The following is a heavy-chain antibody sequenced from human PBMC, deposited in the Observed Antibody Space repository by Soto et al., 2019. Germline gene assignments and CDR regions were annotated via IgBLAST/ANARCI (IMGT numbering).Heavy chain of an antibody. CDR1: GGSISSYY. J-gene: IGHJ2*01. CDR3: ARGPGWSWYFDL. D-gene: IGHD6-19*01. Sequence: QVQLQESGPGLVKPSETLSLTCTVSGGSISSYYWSWIRQPPGKGLEWIGYIYHTGNTNYNPSLKSRVTMSVDTSKTQFSLKLRSVTAADTAVYYCARGPGWSWYFDLWGRGTLVTVSS. V-gene: IGHV4-59*01. CDR2: IYHTGNT.